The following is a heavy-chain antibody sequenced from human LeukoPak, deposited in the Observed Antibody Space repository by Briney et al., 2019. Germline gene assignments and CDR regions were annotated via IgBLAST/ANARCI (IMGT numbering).Heavy chain of an antibody. CDR1: GFTFSSYS. Sequence: PGGSLRLSCAASGFTFSSYSMNWVRQAPGKGLDWVSSISSSSSYIYYADSVKGRFTISRDNAKNSLYLQMNSLRAEDTAVYYCARSGLDAGSCDYWGQGTLVTVSS. J-gene: IGHJ4*02. D-gene: IGHD6-19*01. CDR2: ISSSSSYI. V-gene: IGHV3-21*01. CDR3: ARSGLDAGSCDY.